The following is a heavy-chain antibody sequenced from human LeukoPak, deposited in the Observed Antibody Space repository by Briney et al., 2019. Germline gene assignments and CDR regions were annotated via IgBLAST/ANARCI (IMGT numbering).Heavy chain of an antibody. Sequence: TSETLSLTCTVSGGSISSYYWSWIRQPPGKGLEWIGYIYYSGSTNYNPSLKSRVTISVDTSKNQFSLKLSSVTAADTAVYYCARERVVGATPVDYWGQGTLVTVSS. D-gene: IGHD1-26*01. CDR1: GGSISSYY. CDR3: ARERVVGATPVDY. V-gene: IGHV4-59*12. J-gene: IGHJ4*02. CDR2: IYYSGST.